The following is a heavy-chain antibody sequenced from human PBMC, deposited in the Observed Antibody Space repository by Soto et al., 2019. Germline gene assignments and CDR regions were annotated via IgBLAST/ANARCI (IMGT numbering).Heavy chain of an antibody. Sequence: QVQLVQSGAEVKKPGSSVKVSCKASGGTFSSYAISWVRQAPGQGLEWMGGIIPIFGTANYAQKFQGRVTITADESTSTAYRDLSSLRSEDTAVYYCAKVGVGYYGSGIYYRPLDYWGQGTLVTVDS. J-gene: IGHJ4*02. D-gene: IGHD3-10*01. CDR3: AKVGVGYYGSGIYYRPLDY. CDR2: IIPIFGTA. V-gene: IGHV1-69*12. CDR1: GGTFSSYA.